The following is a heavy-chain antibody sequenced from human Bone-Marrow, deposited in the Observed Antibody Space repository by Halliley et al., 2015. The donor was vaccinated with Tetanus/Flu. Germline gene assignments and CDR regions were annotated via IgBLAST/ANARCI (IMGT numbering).Heavy chain of an antibody. CDR1: GFTFSSYE. J-gene: IGHJ4*02. CDR2: ISSSGSTI. Sequence: SLRLSCAASGFTFSSYEMNWVRQATGKGLEWVSYISSSGSTIYYADSVKGRFTISRDNAKNSLYLQMNSLRAEDTAVYYCARALEGTTVVTPWGYDYWGQGTLVTVSS. V-gene: IGHV3-48*03. D-gene: IGHD4-17*01. CDR3: ARALEGTTVVTPWGYDY.